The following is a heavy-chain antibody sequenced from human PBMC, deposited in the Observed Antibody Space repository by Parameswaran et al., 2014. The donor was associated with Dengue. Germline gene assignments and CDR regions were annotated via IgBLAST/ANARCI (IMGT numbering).Heavy chain of an antibody. CDR3: AKGTAIPAAFDY. CDR2: ISGSGDST. CDR1: GFTFSSYA. Sequence: GESLKISCAASGFTFSSYAMSWVRQAPGKGLEWVSVISGSGDSTYNADSVKGRFTISRDNSKNTLYLQMNSLRAEDTAVYFCAKGTAIPAAFDYWGQGTLVTVSS. J-gene: IGHJ4*02. V-gene: IGHV3-23*01. D-gene: IGHD2-2*01.